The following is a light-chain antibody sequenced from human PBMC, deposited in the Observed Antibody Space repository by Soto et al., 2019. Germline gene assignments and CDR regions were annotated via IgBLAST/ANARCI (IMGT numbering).Light chain of an antibody. CDR3: QQRSNWPPYT. V-gene: IGKV3-11*01. J-gene: IGKJ2*01. CDR1: QSVTSN. Sequence: EVVLTQSPATLSLSPGERATLSCRASQSVTSNLAWYQQKPGQAPSLLIYDASTRATGIPAMFSVSGSWTDFALTISSLEPEDFAVYYCQQRSNWPPYTFGQRTKLKI. CDR2: DAS.